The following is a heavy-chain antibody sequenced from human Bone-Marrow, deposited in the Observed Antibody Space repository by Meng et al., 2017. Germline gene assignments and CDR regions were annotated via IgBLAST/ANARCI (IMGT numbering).Heavy chain of an antibody. Sequence: GESLKISCKGSGYSFTSYWIGWVRQMPGKGLEWMGIIYPGDSDTRYSPSFQGQVTISADKSISTAYLQWSSLKASDTAMYCCARRGRGITVAGMVRNWFDPWGQGTLVTVSS. CDR1: GYSFTSYW. CDR3: ARRGRGITVAGMVRNWFDP. J-gene: IGHJ5*02. CDR2: IYPGDSDT. D-gene: IGHD6-19*01. V-gene: IGHV5-51*01.